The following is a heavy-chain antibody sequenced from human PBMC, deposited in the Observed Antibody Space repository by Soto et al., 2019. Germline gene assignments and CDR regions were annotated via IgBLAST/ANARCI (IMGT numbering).Heavy chain of an antibody. Sequence: PGESLKISCKGSGYTFTSYWITWVRQMPGKGLEWMGRIDPSDSYTNYSPSFQGHVTISADKSVSTAYLQWSSLKASDTAMYYCARHSSSLNYMDVWGQGTTVTVSS. CDR1: GYTFTSYW. V-gene: IGHV5-10-1*01. D-gene: IGHD2-2*01. CDR2: IDPSDSYT. CDR3: ARHSSSLNYMDV. J-gene: IGHJ6*03.